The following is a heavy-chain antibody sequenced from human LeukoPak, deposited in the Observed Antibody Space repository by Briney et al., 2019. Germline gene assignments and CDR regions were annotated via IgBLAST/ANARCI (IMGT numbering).Heavy chain of an antibody. CDR3: ARAMGSTSCSFDY. V-gene: IGHV1-46*01. D-gene: IGHD2-2*01. CDR1: GYTFTSYY. Sequence: ASVTVSCKASGYTFTSYYMHWVRQAPGQGLEWMGIINPSGGSTSYAQKFQGRVTMTRDMSTSTVHMELSSLRSEDTAVYYCARAMGSTSCSFDYWGQGTLVTVSS. J-gene: IGHJ4*02. CDR2: INPSGGST.